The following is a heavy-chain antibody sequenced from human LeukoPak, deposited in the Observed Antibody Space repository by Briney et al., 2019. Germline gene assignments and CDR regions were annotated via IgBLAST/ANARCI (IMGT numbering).Heavy chain of an antibody. J-gene: IGHJ4*02. V-gene: IGHV3-30*18. Sequence: GGSLRLSCAASGFTFSSYGMHWVRQAPGKGLEWVAVISYDGSNKYYADSVKGRFTISRDNSKNTLYLQMNSLRAEDTAVYYCAKADSSGSGPCYWGQGTLVPVSS. CDR1: GFTFSSYG. CDR3: AKADSSGSGPCY. CDR2: ISYDGSNK. D-gene: IGHD3-22*01.